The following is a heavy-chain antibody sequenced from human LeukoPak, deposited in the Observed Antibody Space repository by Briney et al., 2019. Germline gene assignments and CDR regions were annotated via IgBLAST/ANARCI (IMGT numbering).Heavy chain of an antibody. CDR1: GFIFSSYT. D-gene: IGHD6-13*01. V-gene: IGHV3-21*01. CDR3: ARDPKSWYTSDSTDY. Sequence: GGSLRLSCVASGFIFSSYTMNWVRQASGKGREWVSSISSSSSYIYYADSMKGRFTISRDNAKNSLYLQMNSLRAEDTALYYCARDPKSWYTSDSTDYWGQGTLVTVSS. CDR2: ISSSSSYI. J-gene: IGHJ4*02.